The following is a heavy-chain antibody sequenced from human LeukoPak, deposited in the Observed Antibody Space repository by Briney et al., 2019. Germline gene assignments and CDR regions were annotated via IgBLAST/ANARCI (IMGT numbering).Heavy chain of an antibody. CDR2: ISGCGGRK. CDR3: AKDGEYFSIPSCYVYVDS. J-gene: IGHJ4*02. D-gene: IGHD2-2*01. V-gene: IGHV3-23*01. Sequence: GPSLRLSCAASGFSFSSYAMSSVRQAPGKGLEWVSFISGCGGRKYYAVAVKGRITISRDNAKKTLYLTMKSLGADDTAAYYCAKDGEYFSIPSCYVYVDSCGAGALVTVSS. CDR1: GFSFSSYA.